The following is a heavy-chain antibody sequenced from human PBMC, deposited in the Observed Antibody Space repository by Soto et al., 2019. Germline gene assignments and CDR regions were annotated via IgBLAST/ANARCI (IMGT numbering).Heavy chain of an antibody. Sequence: QVQLVQSGAEVKKPGSSVKVSCKASGGTFSNYALTWVRQAPGQGLEWMGGIIPLSGTPNYAQKVQGRVTITADKSTTTVYMELSGLRSEDTAVYYCTRGLQLWSWGQGTLVTVSS. CDR3: TRGLQLWS. D-gene: IGHD5-18*01. CDR2: IIPLSGTP. CDR1: GGTFSNYA. J-gene: IGHJ5*02. V-gene: IGHV1-69*06.